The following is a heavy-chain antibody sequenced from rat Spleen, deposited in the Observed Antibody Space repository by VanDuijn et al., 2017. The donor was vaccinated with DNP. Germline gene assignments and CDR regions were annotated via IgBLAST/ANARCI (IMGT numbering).Heavy chain of an antibody. V-gene: IGHV5-31*01. CDR3: TRVPRNSGYDY. J-gene: IGHJ2*01. Sequence: EVQLVESGGGLVRPGRSLKLSCVASGLPFNNYWMTWIRQAPGKGLEWVASISNTGDNTYYSDSVKGRFSISRDNRESTLFLQMDSLRSEVTGTYYCTRVPRNSGYDYWGQGVMVTVSS. D-gene: IGHD4-3*01. CDR2: ISNTGDNT. CDR1: GLPFNNYW.